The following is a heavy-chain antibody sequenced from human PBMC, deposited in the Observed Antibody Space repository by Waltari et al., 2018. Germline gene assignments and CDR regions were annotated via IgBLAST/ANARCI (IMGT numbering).Heavy chain of an antibody. CDR3: ARGRYIAVAGIQSGMDV. J-gene: IGHJ6*02. CDR1: GGSFSGYY. Sequence: QVQLQQWGAGLLKPSETLSLTCAVYGGSFSGYYWSWIRQPPGKGLEWIGEINPSGSTNYNPSLKSRVTISVDTSKNQFSLKLSSVTAADTAVYYCARGRYIAVAGIQSGMDVWGQGTTVTVSS. D-gene: IGHD6-19*01. CDR2: INPSGST. V-gene: IGHV4-34*01.